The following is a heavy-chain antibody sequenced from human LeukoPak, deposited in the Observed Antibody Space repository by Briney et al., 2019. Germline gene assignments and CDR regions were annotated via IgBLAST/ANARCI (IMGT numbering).Heavy chain of an antibody. CDR1: GFTFRTYA. CDR3: TRDSQGSGIYSVDY. V-gene: IGHV3-23*01. D-gene: IGHD3-10*01. Sequence: PGGSLRLSCTGSGFTFRTYAFSWVRQAPGKGLEWVSATGSNGVTYYADSVKGRFTISRDNSRNTLYLQMNSLRAEDTAVYYCTRDSQGSGIYSVDYWGQGTLVTVSS. J-gene: IGHJ4*02. CDR2: TGSNGVT.